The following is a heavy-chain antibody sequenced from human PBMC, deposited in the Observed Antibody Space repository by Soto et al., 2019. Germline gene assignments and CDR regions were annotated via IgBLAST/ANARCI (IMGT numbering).Heavy chain of an antibody. Sequence: GGSLRLSCAASGFTFTSYAMSWVRQAPGKGLEWVSAISATGGSTYYADSVKGRFTISRDNSKNTVFLQMSSLRAEDTAVYYCAKDVRNYDILTGYYSSFVFDYWGQGTLVTVSS. J-gene: IGHJ4*02. CDR1: GFTFTSYA. D-gene: IGHD3-9*01. CDR2: ISATGGST. V-gene: IGHV3-23*01. CDR3: AKDVRNYDILTGYYSSFVFDY.